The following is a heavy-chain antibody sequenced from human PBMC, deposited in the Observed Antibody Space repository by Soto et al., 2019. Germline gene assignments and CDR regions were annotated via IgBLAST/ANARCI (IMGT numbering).Heavy chain of an antibody. Sequence: ASVKVSCKASGYTFTSYDINWVRQATGQGLEWMVWMNPNSGNTGYAQKFQGRDTMTRNTSISTAYMELSSLRAEDTAVYYCASPVTSDDAFDSWGQGTMVTVSS. CDR1: GYTFTSYD. CDR3: ASPVTSDDAFDS. J-gene: IGHJ3*02. V-gene: IGHV1-8*01. CDR2: MNPNSGNT. D-gene: IGHD4-17*01.